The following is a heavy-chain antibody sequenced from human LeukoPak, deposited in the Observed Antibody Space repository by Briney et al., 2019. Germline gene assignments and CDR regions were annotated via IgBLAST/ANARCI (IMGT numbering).Heavy chain of an antibody. CDR2: ISYDGSNK. D-gene: IGHD3-10*01. J-gene: IGHJ4*02. V-gene: IGHV3-30*18. Sequence: PGRSLRLSCAASGFTFSSYGMHWVRQALGKGLEWVAVISYDGSNKYYAGSVKGRFTISRDNSKNTLYLQMNSLRAEDTAVYYCAKEDRMVRGVIDYWGQGTLVTVSS. CDR1: GFTFSSYG. CDR3: AKEDRMVRGVIDY.